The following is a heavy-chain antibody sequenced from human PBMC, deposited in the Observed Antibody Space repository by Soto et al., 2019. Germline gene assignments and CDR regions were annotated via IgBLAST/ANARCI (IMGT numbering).Heavy chain of an antibody. D-gene: IGHD5-18*01. CDR1: GGTLSTYA. CDR2: LIPVLGTT. V-gene: IGHV1-69*13. J-gene: IGHJ5*02. CDR3: ARVGTALVTAGWFDP. Sequence: GASVKVSCKASGGTLSTYAVTWVQQAPGQGLEWMGGLIPVLGTTTYAPKFQDRVTITADESTNTAYLEVNSLRSEDTAVYYCARVGTALVTAGWFDPWGQGTPVTVS.